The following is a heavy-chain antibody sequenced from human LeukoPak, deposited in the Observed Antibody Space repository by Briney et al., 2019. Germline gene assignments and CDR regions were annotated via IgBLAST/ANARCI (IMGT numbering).Heavy chain of an antibody. CDR1: GFTFSSYS. D-gene: IGHD3-10*01. J-gene: IGHJ4*01. V-gene: IGHV3-23*01. CDR3: AKDRAYYGSGSYYFDY. Sequence: GGSLRLSCAVSGFTFSSYSMNWVRQAPGKGLEWVSAISGSGGSTYYADSVKGRFTISRDNSKNTLYLQMNSLRAEDTAVYYCAKDRAYYGSGSYYFDYWGQEPWSPSPQ. CDR2: ISGSGGST.